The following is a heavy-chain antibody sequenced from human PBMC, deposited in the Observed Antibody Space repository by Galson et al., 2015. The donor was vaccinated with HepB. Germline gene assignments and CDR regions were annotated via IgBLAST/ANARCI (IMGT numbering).Heavy chain of an antibody. V-gene: IGHV3-21*01. CDR1: GFTFSTYS. D-gene: IGHD5-18*01. CDR3: ARDLRRPRDTWIQLWVFYGVDV. J-gene: IGHJ6*02. Sequence: SLRLSCAASGFTFSTYSMNWVRQAPGKGLEWVSAISSSSSYIYYADSVRGRFTISRDNAKNSLYLQMNSLRAEDTAVYYCARDLRRPRDTWIQLWVFYGVDVWGQGTTVTVSS. CDR2: ISSSSSYI.